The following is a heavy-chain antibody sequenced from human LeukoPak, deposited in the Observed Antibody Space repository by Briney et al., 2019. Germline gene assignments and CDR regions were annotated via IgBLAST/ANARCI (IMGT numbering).Heavy chain of an antibody. CDR3: ATAASYCTNGVCFFLYYFDY. V-gene: IGHV1-24*01. Sequence: ASVKVSCKVSGYTLTGLSMHWVRQAPGKGLEWMGGFDPEDGETIYAQKFQGRVTMTEDTSTDTAYMELSSLRSEDTAVYYCATAASYCTNGVCFFLYYFDYWGQGTLVTVSS. J-gene: IGHJ4*02. D-gene: IGHD2-8*01. CDR2: FDPEDGET. CDR1: GYTLTGLS.